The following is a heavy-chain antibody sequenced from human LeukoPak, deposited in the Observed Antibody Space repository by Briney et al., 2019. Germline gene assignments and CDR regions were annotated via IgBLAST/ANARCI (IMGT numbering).Heavy chain of an antibody. CDR2: ISNNGGSS. CDR3: VKITSVTGGDC. V-gene: IGHV3-64D*09. D-gene: IGHD1-1*01. J-gene: IGHJ4*02. Sequence: GGSLRLSCEASGFTFSAYAMYWVRQAPGKGLEYVSGISNNGGSSFYADSVKGRFTISRDNSKNTLYLQMSSLRAEDTAVYYCVKITSVTGGDCWGQGTRLTVSS. CDR1: GFTFSAYA.